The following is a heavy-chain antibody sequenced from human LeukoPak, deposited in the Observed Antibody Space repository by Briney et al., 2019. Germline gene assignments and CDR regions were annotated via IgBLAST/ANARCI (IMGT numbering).Heavy chain of an antibody. CDR1: GFTFSSYG. V-gene: IGHV3-7*01. D-gene: IGHD3-10*01. Sequence: GGSLRLSCAASGFTFSSYGMSWVRQAPGKGLEGVATIKQGGCEKYYVDSVKGRFTISRDNAKNSLYLQMNSLRAEDTAVYYCARRRRVWFGPKTIDYWGQGTLVTVSS. J-gene: IGHJ4*02. CDR3: ARRRRVWFGPKTIDY. CDR2: IKQGGCEK.